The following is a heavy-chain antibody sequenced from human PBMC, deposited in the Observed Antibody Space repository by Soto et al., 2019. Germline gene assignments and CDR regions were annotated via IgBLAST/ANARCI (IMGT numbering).Heavy chain of an antibody. D-gene: IGHD3-10*01. CDR3: AREAQYYYFDH. V-gene: IGHV4-59*01. J-gene: IGHJ5*02. CDR2: VAYSGTT. CDR1: PGSISSSY. Sequence: QVQLQESGPGLVKPSETLTLTCTVSPGSISSSYWSWIRQPTGRGLEWIGHVAYSGTTKYNPSLKSRGSISVSTSKRQFSLRLSSVTAADTAVYYCAREAQYYYFDHWGQGLLFTVSS.